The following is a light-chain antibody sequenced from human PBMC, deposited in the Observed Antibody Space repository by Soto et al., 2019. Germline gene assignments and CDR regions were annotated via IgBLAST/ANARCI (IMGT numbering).Light chain of an antibody. CDR3: QQRSNWPPRIT. J-gene: IGKJ4*01. CDR1: QSVGTY. Sequence: EVVLTQSPATLSLSPGQRATLSCRASQSVGTYLAWYQQKPGQAPRLLISEASNRATGTPARFIGSGSGTDFTLTSSSLEPEDFAVYYCQQRSNWPPRITFGGGTKVEI. V-gene: IGKV3-11*01. CDR2: EAS.